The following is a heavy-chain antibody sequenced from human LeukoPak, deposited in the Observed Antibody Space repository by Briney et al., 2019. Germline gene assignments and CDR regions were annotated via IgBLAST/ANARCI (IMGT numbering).Heavy chain of an antibody. CDR3: ASQRAYSAYGLIDY. D-gene: IGHD5-12*01. J-gene: IGHJ4*02. V-gene: IGHV3-30*03. CDR2: ISYDGSNK. CDR1: GFTFSSYG. Sequence: PGGSLRLSCAASGFTFSSYGMHWVRQAPGKGLEWVAVISYDGSNKYYADSVKGRFTISRDNAKNSLYLQMNSLRAEDTAVYYCASQRAYSAYGLIDYWGQGTLVTVSS.